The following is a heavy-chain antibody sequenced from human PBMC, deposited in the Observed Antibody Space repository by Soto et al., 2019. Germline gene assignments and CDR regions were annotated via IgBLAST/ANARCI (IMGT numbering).Heavy chain of an antibody. Sequence: LRLSCAASGFTFSSYAMIWIRQVPGKGLEWVSGLYGSGGGIHYADSVKGRFTISRDNSAYSVYLQMNDLRVEDSAVYYCAKDAVSLDGVWLAHDWGQGTVVTVSS. J-gene: IGHJ4*02. V-gene: IGHV3-23*01. CDR2: LYGSGGGI. CDR1: GFTFSSYA. D-gene: IGHD5-12*01. CDR3: AKDAVSLDGVWLAHD.